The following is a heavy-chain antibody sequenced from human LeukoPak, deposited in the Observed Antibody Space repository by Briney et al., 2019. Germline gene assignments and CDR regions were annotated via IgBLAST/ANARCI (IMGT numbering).Heavy chain of an antibody. D-gene: IGHD4-23*01. V-gene: IGHV1-69*04. CDR1: GGTFSSYA. CDR2: IIPILGIA. CDR3: ARESYSGNPYFDY. Sequence: SVKVSCKASGGTFSSYAISWVRQAPGQGLEWMGWIIPILGIANYAQKFQGRVTITADKSTSTAYMELSSLRSEDTAMYYCARESYSGNPYFDYWGQGTLVTVSS. J-gene: IGHJ4*02.